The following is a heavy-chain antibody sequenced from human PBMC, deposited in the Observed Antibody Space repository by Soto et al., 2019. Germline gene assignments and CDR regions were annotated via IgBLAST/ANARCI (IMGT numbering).Heavy chain of an antibody. CDR3: ASGRSKFHYFDY. CDR2: ISAYNGNT. J-gene: IGHJ4*02. D-gene: IGHD2-21*01. Sequence: QVQLVQSGAEVKKPGASVKVSCKASGYTFTSYGISWVRQAPGQGLEWMGWISAYNGNTKYSQKFQGRVTITRDTSASTAYMELSSLRSEDTAVYYCASGRSKFHYFDYWGQGTLVTVSS. V-gene: IGHV1-18*04. CDR1: GYTFTSYG.